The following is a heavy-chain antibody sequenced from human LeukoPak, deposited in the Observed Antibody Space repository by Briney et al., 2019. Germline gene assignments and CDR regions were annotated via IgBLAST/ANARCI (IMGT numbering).Heavy chain of an antibody. CDR3: AREHWDFDY. J-gene: IGHJ4*02. Sequence: PGGSLRLSCAASGFTFSSYAMHWVRQAPGKGLEWVSEISGSGESTYYGDSVKGRFTISRDNSKNTLYLQMSSLRAGDTAIYYCAREHWDFDYWGQGTLVTVSS. V-gene: IGHV3-23*01. CDR1: GFTFSSYA. CDR2: ISGSGEST. D-gene: IGHD7-27*01.